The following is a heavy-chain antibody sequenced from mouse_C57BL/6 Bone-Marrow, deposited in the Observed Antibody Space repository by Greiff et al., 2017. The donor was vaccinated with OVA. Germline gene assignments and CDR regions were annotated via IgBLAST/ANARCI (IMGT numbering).Heavy chain of an antibody. CDR2: INPYNGGN. Sequence: EVQLQESGPVLVKPGASVKMSCKASGYTFTDYYMNWVKQSHGKSLEWIGVINPYNGGNSYNQKFKGKATLTVDKSSSTADMVINSLTSEESAVYYCARRGGVEDFDYWGQGTTLTVSS. V-gene: IGHV1-19*01. CDR1: GYTFTDYY. CDR3: ARRGGVEDFDY. J-gene: IGHJ2*01. D-gene: IGHD1-1*02.